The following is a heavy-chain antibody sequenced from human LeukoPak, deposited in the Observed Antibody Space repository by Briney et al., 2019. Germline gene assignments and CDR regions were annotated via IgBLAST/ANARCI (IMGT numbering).Heavy chain of an antibody. CDR2: VSNSGST. V-gene: IGHV4-59*01. Sequence: SETLSLTCTVSGGSISTYFCTWIRQPPGEGLEWIGYVSNSGSTNYNPSLKSRVTISVDTSKNQFSLKLNSLTPADTAVYYCALAARRSASFDYWGQGTLVTVSS. J-gene: IGHJ4*02. D-gene: IGHD6-6*01. CDR1: GGSISTYF. CDR3: ALAARRSASFDY.